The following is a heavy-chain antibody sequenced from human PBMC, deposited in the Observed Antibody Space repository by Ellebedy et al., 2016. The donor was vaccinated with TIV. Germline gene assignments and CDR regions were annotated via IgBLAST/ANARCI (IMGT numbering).Heavy chain of an antibody. Sequence: PGGSLRLSCEASGFSFSNYAMHWVRQAPGKGLEWVAIISHDETVENYAHSVKGRFTISRDNPKNTLALQMNSLSAEDTAVYFCSRGWSTPDSWGQGTLVIVSS. D-gene: IGHD2-15*01. J-gene: IGHJ4*02. CDR1: GFSFSNYA. V-gene: IGHV3-30*03. CDR2: ISHDETVE. CDR3: SRGWSTPDS.